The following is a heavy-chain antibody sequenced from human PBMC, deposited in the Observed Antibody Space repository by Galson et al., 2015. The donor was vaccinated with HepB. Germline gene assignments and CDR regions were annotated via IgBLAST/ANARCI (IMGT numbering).Heavy chain of an antibody. D-gene: IGHD6-6*01. CDR3: AREPMAARPDGFDP. J-gene: IGHJ5*02. CDR2: IKQDGSEK. V-gene: IGHV3-7*01. Sequence: SLRLSCAASGFTFSSYWMSWVRQAPGKGLEWVANIKQDGSEKYYVDSVKGRFTISRDNAKNSLYLQMNSLRAEDTAVYYCAREPMAARPDGFDPWGQGTLVTVSS. CDR1: GFTFSSYW.